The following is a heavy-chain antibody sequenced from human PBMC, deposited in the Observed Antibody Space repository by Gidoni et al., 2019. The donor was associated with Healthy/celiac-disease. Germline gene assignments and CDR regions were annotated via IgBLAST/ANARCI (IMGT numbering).Heavy chain of an antibody. CDR2: INPNSGGT. D-gene: IGHD3-10*01. CDR1: GYTFTVYY. V-gene: IGHV1-2*02. CDR3: ARAGGGYYGSGSDYEDWFDP. J-gene: IGHJ5*02. Sequence: QVQLVQSGAEVKTPGASVKVSCKASGYTFTVYYMHWVRQAPGQGLEWMGWINPNSGGTNYAQKFQGGVTRTRDTSISTAYMELSRLRSDDTAVYYCARAGGGYYGSGSDYEDWFDPWGQGTLVTVSS.